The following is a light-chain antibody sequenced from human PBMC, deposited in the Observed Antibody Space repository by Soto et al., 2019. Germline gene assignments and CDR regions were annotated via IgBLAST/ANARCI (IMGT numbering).Light chain of an antibody. CDR1: SSNIGSNY. CDR3: AAWDDSLSGYV. V-gene: IGLV1-47*02. J-gene: IGLJ1*01. CDR2: SNN. Sequence: VLAQPPSASGTPGQRVTISCSGSSSNIGSNYVYWYQQLPGTAPKLLIYSNNQRPSGVPDRFSGSKSGTSASLAISGLRSEDEADYYCAAWDDSLSGYVFGTGTKVTVL.